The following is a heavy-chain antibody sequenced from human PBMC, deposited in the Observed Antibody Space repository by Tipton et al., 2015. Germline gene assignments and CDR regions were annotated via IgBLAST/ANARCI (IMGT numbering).Heavy chain of an antibody. Sequence: TLSLTCTVSGGFISSYYWSWIRQSPGKGLEWIGYISYSGTTNYNPSLKSRVTISVDTSKNQFFLNLSSVTAADTAVYYCARIRGRYVLDHWGQGTLVTVSS. J-gene: IGHJ4*02. V-gene: IGHV4-59*12. CDR1: GGFISSYY. D-gene: IGHD3-16*01. CDR2: ISYSGTT. CDR3: ARIRGRYVLDH.